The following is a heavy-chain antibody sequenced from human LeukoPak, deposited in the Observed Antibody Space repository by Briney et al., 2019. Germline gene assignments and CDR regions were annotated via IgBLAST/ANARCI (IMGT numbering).Heavy chain of an antibody. CDR1: GFTFGYYA. J-gene: IGHJ4*02. V-gene: IGHV3-30-3*01. D-gene: IGHD3-10*01. CDR3: ARPIDNGSGSYYFDY. CDR2: ISYDGSNE. Sequence: PGGSLRLSCAASGFTFGYYAMHWVRQAPGKGLEWVAVISYDGSNEYYADSVKGRFTISRDNSKNTLSLQMNTLRPEDTAVYYCARPIDNGSGSYYFDYWGQGTLVTVSS.